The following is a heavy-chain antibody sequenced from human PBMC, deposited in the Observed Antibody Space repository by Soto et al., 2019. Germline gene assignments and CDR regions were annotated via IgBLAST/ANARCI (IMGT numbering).Heavy chain of an antibody. D-gene: IGHD5-12*01. CDR1: GGSVSSGSYY. J-gene: IGHJ4*02. CDR3: AREPRISKATGSNFDY. V-gene: IGHV4-61*01. CDR2: IYYSGST. Sequence: SSETLSLTCTVSGGSVSSGSYYWSWIRQPPGKGLEWIGYIYYSGSTNYNPSLKSRVTISVDTSKNQFSLKLSSVTAADTAVYYCAREPRISKATGSNFDYWGQGTLVTVSS.